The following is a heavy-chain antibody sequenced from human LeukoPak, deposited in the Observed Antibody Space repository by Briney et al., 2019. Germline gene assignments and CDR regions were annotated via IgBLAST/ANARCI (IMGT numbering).Heavy chain of an antibody. CDR1: GGTFSSYA. CDR3: AGFLGYCSSTSCWNWFDP. J-gene: IGHJ5*02. V-gene: IGHV1-69*13. D-gene: IGHD2-2*01. Sequence: SVKLSCKASGGTFSSYAISWVRQAPGQGLEWMGGIIPIFGTATYAQKFQGRVTITADESTSTAYMELSSLRSEDTAVYYCAGFLGYCSSTSCWNWFDPWGQGTLVTVSS. CDR2: IIPIFGTA.